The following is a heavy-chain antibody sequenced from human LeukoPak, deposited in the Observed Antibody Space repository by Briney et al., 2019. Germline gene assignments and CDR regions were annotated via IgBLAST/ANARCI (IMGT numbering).Heavy chain of an antibody. D-gene: IGHD5-18*01. Sequence: SETLSLTCTVSGGSISSSSYYWGWIRQPPGKGLEWIGSIYYSGSTYYNPSLKSRATISVDTSKSQFSLKLSSVTAADTAVYYCARTIVQLWEYYFDYWGQGTLVTVSS. CDR3: ARTIVQLWEYYFDY. J-gene: IGHJ4*02. CDR1: GGSISSSSYY. CDR2: IYYSGST. V-gene: IGHV4-39*07.